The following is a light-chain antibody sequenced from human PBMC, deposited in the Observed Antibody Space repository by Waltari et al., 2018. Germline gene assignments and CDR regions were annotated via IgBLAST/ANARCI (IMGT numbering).Light chain of an antibody. CDR1: QSVGTY. CDR3: QQRSNWTPHT. V-gene: IGKV3-11*01. Sequence: EIVLTQSPATLSLSPGETATLSCRASQSVGTYLAWYQQKPVQAPRLLIYDASNRATGIPARFRGSGSGTVFTLTISSLEAEDFAVYYCQQRSNWTPHTFGQGARLEIK. CDR2: DAS. J-gene: IGKJ2*01.